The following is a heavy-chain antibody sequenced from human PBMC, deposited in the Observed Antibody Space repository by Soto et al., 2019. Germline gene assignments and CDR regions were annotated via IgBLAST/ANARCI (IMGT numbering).Heavy chain of an antibody. D-gene: IGHD5-12*01. V-gene: IGHV3-73*01. J-gene: IGHJ4*02. Sequence: EVQLVESGGGLVQPGGSLKLSCAASGFTFSGSAMHWVRQASGKGLEWVGRIRSKANSYATAYAASVKGRFTISRDDSKNTAYLQMNSLKTEDTAVYYCTRPGTNYSGYHYWGQGTLVTVSS. CDR2: IRSKANSYAT. CDR3: TRPGTNYSGYHY. CDR1: GFTFSGSA.